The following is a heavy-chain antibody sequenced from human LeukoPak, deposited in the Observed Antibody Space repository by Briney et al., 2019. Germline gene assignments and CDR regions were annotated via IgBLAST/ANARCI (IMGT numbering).Heavy chain of an antibody. CDR3: ARDEEGGGSNWFDP. J-gene: IGHJ5*02. Sequence: GGSLRLSCAASGFTLGNYYMSWIRQAPGKGLEWVSYISSSGSTIYYADSVKGRFTISRDNAKNSLYLQMNSLRAEDTAVYYCARDEEGGGSNWFDPWGQGTLVTVSS. CDR1: GFTLGNYY. D-gene: IGHD2-15*01. V-gene: IGHV3-11*01. CDR2: ISSSGSTI.